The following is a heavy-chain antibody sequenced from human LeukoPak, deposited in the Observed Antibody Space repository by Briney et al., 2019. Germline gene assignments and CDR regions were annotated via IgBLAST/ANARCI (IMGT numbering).Heavy chain of an antibody. CDR2: ISSSRSTM. D-gene: IGHD5-12*01. J-gene: IGHJ5*02. Sequence: GGSLRLSCAASGFTVSSNYMSWVRQAPGKGLEWISYISSSRSTMYYAESVKGRFTVSGDNAKNSVYLQMNSLRAEDTAVYYCARGMESGGYDWGLSRELYNWFDPWGQETLVTVSS. CDR3: ARGMESGGYDWGLSRELYNWFDP. V-gene: IGHV3-11*01. CDR1: GFTVSSNY.